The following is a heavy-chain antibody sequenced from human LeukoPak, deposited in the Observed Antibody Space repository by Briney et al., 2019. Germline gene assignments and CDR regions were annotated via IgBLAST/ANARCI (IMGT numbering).Heavy chain of an antibody. CDR1: GYTFTSYY. CDR3: ARVDLLTGYYFYDY. J-gene: IGHJ4*02. V-gene: IGHV1-46*01. Sequence: ASVKVSCRASGYTFTSYYMHWVRQAPGQGLEWMGIINPSGGSTSYAQKFQGRVTMTRDMSTSTVYMELSSLRSDDTAVYYCARVDLLTGYYFYDYWGQGTLVTVSS. CDR2: INPSGGST. D-gene: IGHD3-9*01.